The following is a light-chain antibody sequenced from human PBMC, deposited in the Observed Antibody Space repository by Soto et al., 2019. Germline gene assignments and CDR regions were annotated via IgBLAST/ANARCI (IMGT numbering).Light chain of an antibody. CDR3: QQYGSSGT. Sequence: EIVLRQSPGTLSLSPGERATLSCRTSQSVASYYLAWYQQKPGQAPRLLIYGASSRASGIPDRFSGSGSGTDFTLTISRLEPEDFAVYYCQQYGSSGTFGQGTKVDIK. V-gene: IGKV3-20*01. CDR2: GAS. J-gene: IGKJ1*01. CDR1: QSVASYY.